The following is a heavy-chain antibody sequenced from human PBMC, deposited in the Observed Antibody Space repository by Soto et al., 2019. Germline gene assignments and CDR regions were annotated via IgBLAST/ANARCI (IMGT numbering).Heavy chain of an antibody. D-gene: IGHD3-3*01. CDR3: AGVVGDYDFWSGSPHDY. Sequence: QVQLQESGPGLVKPSQTLSLTCTVSGGSISSGGYYWSWIRQHPGKGLEWIGYIYYSGSTYYNPSLKSRVTISVDTAKNQFTLKLSSVNVADTAVYYWAGVVGDYDFWSGSPHDYWGRGSLVTVTS. J-gene: IGHJ4*01. CDR1: GGSISSGGYY. V-gene: IGHV4-31*03. CDR2: IYYSGST.